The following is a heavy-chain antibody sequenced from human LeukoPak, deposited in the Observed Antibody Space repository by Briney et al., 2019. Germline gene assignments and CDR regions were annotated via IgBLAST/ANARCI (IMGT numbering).Heavy chain of an antibody. Sequence: ASVKVSCKASGYTFTSYAISWVRQAPGQGLEWMGGIIPIFGTANYAQKFQGRVTITADESTSTAYMELSSLRSEDTAVYYCARGKVDTAMVPLDYWGQGTLVTVSS. CDR3: ARGKVDTAMVPLDY. CDR1: GYTFTSYA. J-gene: IGHJ4*02. CDR2: IIPIFGTA. V-gene: IGHV1-69*13. D-gene: IGHD5-18*01.